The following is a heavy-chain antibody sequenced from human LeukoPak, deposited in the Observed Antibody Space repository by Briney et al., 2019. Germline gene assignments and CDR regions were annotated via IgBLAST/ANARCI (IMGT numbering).Heavy chain of an antibody. CDR1: DFTFRSYA. J-gene: IGHJ4*02. CDR3: AKDTWASNYGFDY. Sequence: GGSLRLSCAASDFTFRSYAMSWVRQAPGKGLEWVSGISNSGDDTYYADSVKGRFTISRDNSKNTLYLQMNSLRAEDTAVYFCAKDTWASNYGFDYWGQGALVTLSS. CDR2: ISNSGDDT. V-gene: IGHV3-23*01. D-gene: IGHD4-11*01.